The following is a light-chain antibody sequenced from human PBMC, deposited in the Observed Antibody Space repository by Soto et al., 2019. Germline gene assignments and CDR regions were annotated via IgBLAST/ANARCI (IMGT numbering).Light chain of an antibody. Sequence: VLTQSPATVSLSPRERATLYCRASQSLSTYLAWYQQKPGQAPRLLIYDASNRATGIPARFSGSGSGTDFTLTISRLEPEDFAVYYCPHYASSPLTSGGGTKADIK. CDR2: DAS. J-gene: IGKJ4*01. CDR3: PHYASSPLT. V-gene: IGKV3-11*01. CDR1: QSLSTY.